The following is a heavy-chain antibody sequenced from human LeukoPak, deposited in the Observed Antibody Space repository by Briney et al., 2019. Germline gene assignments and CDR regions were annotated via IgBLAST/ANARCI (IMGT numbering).Heavy chain of an antibody. J-gene: IGHJ4*02. CDR3: ARHVGGYSGGYFDY. D-gene: IGHD1-26*01. V-gene: IGHV4-59*08. CDR1: GGSISSYY. CDR2: IYYSGST. Sequence: PSETLSLTCTVSGGSISSYYWSWIRQPPGKGLEWIGYIYYSGSTNYNPSLKSRVTISVDTSKNQFSLKLSSVTAADTAVYYCARHVGGYSGGYFDYWGQGTLVTVSS.